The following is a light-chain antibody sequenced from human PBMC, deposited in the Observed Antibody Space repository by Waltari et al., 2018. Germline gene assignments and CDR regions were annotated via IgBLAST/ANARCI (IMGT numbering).Light chain of an antibody. CDR1: HNVNMY. CDR3: QQRNHWIT. CDR2: DAT. V-gene: IGKV3-11*01. J-gene: IGKJ5*01. Sequence: EIVLTQSPATLSLSPGDRATLSCRARHNVNMYLAWYQQKPGQGPRLLIYDATYRAAGVPARFSGSGSGTEFTLTISSLEPEDFAVYHCQQRNHWITFGQGTRLEI.